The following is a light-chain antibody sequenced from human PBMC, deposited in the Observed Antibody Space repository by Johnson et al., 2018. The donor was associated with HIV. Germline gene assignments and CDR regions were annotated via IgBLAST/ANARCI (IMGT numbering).Light chain of an antibody. V-gene: IGLV1-44*01. Sequence: QSILTQPPSVSAAPGQRVTRSYSGSSSNIGNNFVSWYLQLPGTAPKVLIYDNNQRPSGVPDRFFGSKSGTSASLAISGLQAEDEADYYCAAWDDSLNGYVFGTGTKVTVL. J-gene: IGLJ1*01. CDR3: AAWDDSLNGYV. CDR2: DNN. CDR1: SSNIGNNF.